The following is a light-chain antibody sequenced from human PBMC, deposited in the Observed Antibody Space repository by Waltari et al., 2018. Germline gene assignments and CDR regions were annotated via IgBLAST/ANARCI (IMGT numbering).Light chain of an antibody. Sequence: QSALTQSASVSGSPGQSITISCTGTSSDVGGYNYVPWFHQYPGKAPKLMIYDVSKRPSGVSNRFSGSKSGNTASLTISGLQAEDEADYYCSSYTSSITPVVFGGGTKLTVL. CDR2: DVS. CDR1: SSDVGGYNY. CDR3: SSYTSSITPVV. V-gene: IGLV2-14*01. J-gene: IGLJ3*02.